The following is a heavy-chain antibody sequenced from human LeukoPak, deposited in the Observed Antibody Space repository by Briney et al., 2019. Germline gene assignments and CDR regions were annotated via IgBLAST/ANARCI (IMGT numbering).Heavy chain of an antibody. J-gene: IGHJ3*02. CDR2: VRHDATHT. D-gene: IGHD3-22*01. CDR1: GFSFNTYA. Sequence: GGSLRLSCVGSGFSFNTYAMHWVRQAPGKGLEWLAYVRHDATHTFYSDSVKGRLTISRDNSNNTLFLHISRLRGDDTAVYYCAKDNYDSSGYYKDGNAFDIWGQGTMVTVSS. CDR3: AKDNYDSSGYYKDGNAFDI. V-gene: IGHV3-30*02.